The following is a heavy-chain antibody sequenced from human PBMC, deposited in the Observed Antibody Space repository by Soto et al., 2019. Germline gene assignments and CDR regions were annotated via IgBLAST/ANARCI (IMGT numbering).Heavy chain of an antibody. CDR3: ARIQGRGYCSGGSCYSDYYYGMDV. V-gene: IGHV1-2*04. Sequence: ASVKVSCKASGYTFTGYHMHWVRQAPGQGLEWMGWINPNSGGTNYAQKFQGWVTMTRDTSISTAYMELSRLRSDDTAVYYCARIQGRGYCSGGSCYSDYYYGMDVWGQGTTVTVSS. D-gene: IGHD2-15*01. J-gene: IGHJ6*02. CDR1: GYTFTGYH. CDR2: INPNSGGT.